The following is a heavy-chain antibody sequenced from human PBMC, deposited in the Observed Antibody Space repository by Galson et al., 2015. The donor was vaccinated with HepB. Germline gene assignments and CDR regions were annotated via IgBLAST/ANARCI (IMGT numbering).Heavy chain of an antibody. CDR3: AKDGPYYDFWSGYYVQR. J-gene: IGHJ1*01. CDR1: GFSFSSFG. CDR2: ISGSGGNT. Sequence: SLRLSCAASGFSFSSFGMNWVRQAPGKGLEWVSAISGSGGNTYYADSVKGRFTISRDNSKNTLYLQMNSLRAEDTAVYYCAKDGPYYDFWSGYYVQRWGQGTLVTVSS. V-gene: IGHV3-23*01. D-gene: IGHD3-3*01.